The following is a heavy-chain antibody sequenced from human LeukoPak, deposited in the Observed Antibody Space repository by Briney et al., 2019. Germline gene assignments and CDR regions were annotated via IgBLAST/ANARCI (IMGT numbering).Heavy chain of an antibody. D-gene: IGHD2-15*01. CDR2: ISSSSTI. J-gene: IGHJ4*02. Sequence: PGGSLRLSCAASGFTFSSYSMNWVRQAPGKGLEWVSYISSSSTIYYADSVKGRFTISRDNAKNSLYLQMNSLRAEDTAVYYCARDEYCSGGSCKGDFDYWGQGTLVTVSS. V-gene: IGHV3-48*01. CDR3: ARDEYCSGGSCKGDFDY. CDR1: GFTFSSYS.